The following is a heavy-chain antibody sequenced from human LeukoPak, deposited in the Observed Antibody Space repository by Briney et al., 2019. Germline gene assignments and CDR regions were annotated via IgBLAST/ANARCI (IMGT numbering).Heavy chain of an antibody. CDR3: ARRTRYGSGWIDY. V-gene: IGHV4-4*02. CDR1: GGSISSPNW. Sequence: PSGTLSLTCVVSGGSISSPNWWNWVRQPPGKGLEWIGEIYHSGSTSYNPSLKSRVTISVDKSKNQFSLKLNSVTAADTAMYYCARRTRYGSGWIDYWGQGTLVTVSS. J-gene: IGHJ4*02. CDR2: IYHSGST. D-gene: IGHD3-10*01.